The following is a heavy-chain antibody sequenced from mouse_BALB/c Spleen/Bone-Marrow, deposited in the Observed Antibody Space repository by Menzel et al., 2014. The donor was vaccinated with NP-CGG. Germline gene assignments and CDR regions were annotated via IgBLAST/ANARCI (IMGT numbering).Heavy chain of an antibody. V-gene: IGHV1S137*01. J-gene: IGHJ4*01. D-gene: IGHD2-14*01. CDR3: ARSGKVRNAMDY. Sequence: QVQLKESGAELVRPGVSVKISCKGSGYTFTDYAMHWVKQSHAKSLEWIGVISTYYGDASYNQKFKGKATMTVDESSSTAYMELARLTSEDSAIYYCARSGKVRNAMDYWGQGTSVTVSS. CDR2: ISTYYGDA. CDR1: GYTFTDYA.